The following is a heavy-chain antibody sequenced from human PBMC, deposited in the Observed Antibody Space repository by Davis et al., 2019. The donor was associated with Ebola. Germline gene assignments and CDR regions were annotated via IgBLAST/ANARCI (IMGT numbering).Heavy chain of an antibody. CDR1: GYTFTSYY. Sequence: AASVKVSCKASGYTFTSYYMHWVRQAPGQGLEWMGIINPSDGNTNYAQKFQGRVTMTRDTYTHTVYMELSSLRSEATAVYYCARDDTGYSSNLGRFRDHPFDLWGQGTMVTVSS. CDR2: INPSDGNT. V-gene: IGHV1-46*01. J-gene: IGHJ3*01. D-gene: IGHD4-11*01. CDR3: ARDDTGYSSNLGRFRDHPFDL.